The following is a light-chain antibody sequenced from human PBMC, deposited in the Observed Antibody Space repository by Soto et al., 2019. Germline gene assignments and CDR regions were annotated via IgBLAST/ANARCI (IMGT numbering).Light chain of an antibody. CDR3: SHNTIGTLQV. V-gene: IGLV2-14*02. J-gene: IGLJ1*01. CDR2: EGS. Sequence: QSVLTQPASVSGSPGQSITISCTGTSSDVGSYNLVSWYQQHPGKAPKLMIYEGSKRPSGVSNRFSGSKSGNTASLTISGLQAEDEADYCSSHNTIGTLQVFGPGTKVTVL. CDR1: SSDVGSYNL.